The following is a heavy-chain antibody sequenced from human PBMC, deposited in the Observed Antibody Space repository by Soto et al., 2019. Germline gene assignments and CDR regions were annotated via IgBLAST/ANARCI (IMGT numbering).Heavy chain of an antibody. CDR2: IKQDGTEK. V-gene: IGHV3-7*01. CDR3: TTSPHRDSERVFV. J-gene: IGHJ6*02. CDR1: GFTFSNYW. D-gene: IGHD1-26*01. Sequence: EVQLVESGGGLVQPGGSLRLSCAASGFTFSNYWMSWVRRTPGKGLEWVANIKQDGTEKYYVDSVRGRLTVSRDNAKSSLYLQMNSLRVVDTAVYYCTTSPHRDSERVFVWGQGTTVTVSS.